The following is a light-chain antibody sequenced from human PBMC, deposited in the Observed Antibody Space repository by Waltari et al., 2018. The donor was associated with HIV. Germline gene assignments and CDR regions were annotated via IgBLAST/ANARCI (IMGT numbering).Light chain of an antibody. J-gene: IGKJ1*01. CDR2: ATS. CDR3: QQYGSSSWT. V-gene: IGKV3-20*01. CDR1: HTVSSNY. Sequence: ENVLTQSPGTLSLSPGERATLSCRASHTVSSNYLVWYQQKAGQAPRLLIYATSTRAPGIPDRFSGSGSGTDFTLTITSLEPEDFAVYYCQQYGSSSWTFGQGTRVEVK.